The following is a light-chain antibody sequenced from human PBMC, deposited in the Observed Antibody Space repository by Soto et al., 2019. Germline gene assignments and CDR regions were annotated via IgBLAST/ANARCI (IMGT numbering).Light chain of an antibody. CDR1: SSDVGGYNY. CDR3: SSYSGSSNWV. J-gene: IGLJ3*02. V-gene: IGLV2-8*01. CDR2: EVS. Sequence: QSALTQPPSASGSPGQSVAISCTGTSSDVGGYNYVSWYQHHPGKAPKLMISEVSRRPSGVSDRFSGSTSGNTASLTVSGLQAEDEADYYCSSYSGSSNWVFGGGTKLTVL.